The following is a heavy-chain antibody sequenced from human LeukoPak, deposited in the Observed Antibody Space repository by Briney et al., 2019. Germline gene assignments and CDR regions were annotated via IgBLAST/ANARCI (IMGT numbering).Heavy chain of an antibody. CDR1: GFTFSRYW. D-gene: IGHD1-26*01. Sequence: PGWSLRLSCAASGFTFSRYWMHWVRQAPGKGLVWVSRINSDGSATNYADSVKGRFTLSRDNAKNTLYLQMNSLRAEDTAVYYCAKSLGAPDDYWGQGTLVTVSS. CDR3: AKSLGAPDDY. V-gene: IGHV3-74*01. J-gene: IGHJ4*02. CDR2: INSDGSAT.